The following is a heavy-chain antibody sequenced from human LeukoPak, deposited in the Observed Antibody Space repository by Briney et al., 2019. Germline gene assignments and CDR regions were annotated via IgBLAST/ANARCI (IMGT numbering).Heavy chain of an antibody. V-gene: IGHV4-59*01. CDR2: IYYSGST. D-gene: IGHD3-10*01. Sequence: PSETLSLTCTVSGGSISSYYWSWIRQPPGKGLEWIGYIYYSGSTSYNPSLKSRVTISLDTSKNQFSLKLNSVTAADTAVYYCARADRTSYYGSGRIDYWGQGTLVTVSS. J-gene: IGHJ4*02. CDR1: GGSISSYY. CDR3: ARADRTSYYGSGRIDY.